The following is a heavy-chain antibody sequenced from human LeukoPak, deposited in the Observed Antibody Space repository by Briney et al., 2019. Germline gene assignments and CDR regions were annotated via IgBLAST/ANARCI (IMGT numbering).Heavy chain of an antibody. CDR2: IYPGDSDT. D-gene: IGHD1-1*01. Sequence: GAPLQISCKGSGYPFTSYWIAWVRQMPGKGLEWMGIIYPGDSDTRYSPSFQGQVTISADKSISTAYLQWSSLKASDSAMYYCARWSPSLQPYGMDVWGQGTTVTVSS. J-gene: IGHJ6*02. CDR3: ARWSPSLQPYGMDV. CDR1: GYPFTSYW. V-gene: IGHV5-51*01.